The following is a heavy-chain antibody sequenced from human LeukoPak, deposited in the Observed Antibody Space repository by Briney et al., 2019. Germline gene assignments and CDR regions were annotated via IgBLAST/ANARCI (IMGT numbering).Heavy chain of an antibody. Sequence: AESLKLSYTGSGYNFTSYWIGWVSHMARKGLGRKADIYPGDSDTRYSPSFQGQVTISADKSISTAYLQWSSLKASDTAMYYCARPNYYDSSGPFDYWGQGTLVTVSS. CDR2: IYPGDSDT. V-gene: IGHV5-51*01. CDR1: GYNFTSYW. J-gene: IGHJ4*02. D-gene: IGHD3-22*01. CDR3: ARPNYYDSSGPFDY.